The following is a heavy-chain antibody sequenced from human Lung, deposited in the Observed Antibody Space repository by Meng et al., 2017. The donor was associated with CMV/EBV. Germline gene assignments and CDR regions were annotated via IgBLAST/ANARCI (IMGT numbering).Heavy chain of an antibody. Sequence: GESXKISCAASGFTFDDYGMSWVRQVPGKGLEWVSGIIWNGASASYADSVKGRFTISRDNAKNSLYLQMNSLRAEDTALYYCARDRGSSEYYLACWGQRTLVTVSS. D-gene: IGHD1-26*01. V-gene: IGHV3-20*04. J-gene: IGHJ4*02. CDR1: GFTFDDYG. CDR3: ARDRGSSEYYLAC. CDR2: IIWNGASA.